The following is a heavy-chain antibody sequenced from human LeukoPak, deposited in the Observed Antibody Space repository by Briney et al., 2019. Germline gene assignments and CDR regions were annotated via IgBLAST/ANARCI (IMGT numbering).Heavy chain of an antibody. CDR3: ARGGREIDILTGYYTPAEYFQQ. D-gene: IGHD3-9*01. CDR1: GYTFINYA. V-gene: IGHV1-3*01. Sequence: ASVKVSCKASGYTFINYAMHWVRQAPGQRLEWIGWINAGNGNTKYSQKFQGRVTIIRDTSASTAYMELSSLSSEDTAVYYCARGGREIDILTGYYTPAEYFQQWGQGTLVTVSS. J-gene: IGHJ1*01. CDR2: INAGNGNT.